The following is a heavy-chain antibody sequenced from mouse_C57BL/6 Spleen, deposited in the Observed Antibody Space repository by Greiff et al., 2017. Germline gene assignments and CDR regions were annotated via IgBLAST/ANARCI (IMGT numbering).Heavy chain of an antibody. V-gene: IGHV2-3*01. D-gene: IGHD1-1*01. J-gene: IGHJ1*03. CDR1: GFSLPSYG. CDR2: LWGDGST. Sequence: VQLQESGPGLVAPSQSLSITCTVSGFSLPSYGVSWVRQPPGKGLAWLGVLWGDGSTNYHSALISRLGISKDNSKSQVFIKLNSLQTEDTATYYWAKREYYYGSSYWYVDVGGTGSTGTVSS. CDR3: AKREYYYGSSYWYVDV.